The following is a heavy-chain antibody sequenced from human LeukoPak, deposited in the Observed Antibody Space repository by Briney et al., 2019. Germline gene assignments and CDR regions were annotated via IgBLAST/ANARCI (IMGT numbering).Heavy chain of an antibody. V-gene: IGHV3-53*01. CDR2: IYSGGST. CDR1: RFTISSSY. D-gene: IGHD2-15*01. Sequence: PGGSLRLSCAASRFTISSSYMNWVRQAPGKGLEWVSVIYSGGSTYYADSVKGRFTISRDNSKNTLYLQMNSLRAEDTAVYYCARGCSDGSCYGYWGQGTLVTVSS. J-gene: IGHJ4*02. CDR3: ARGCSDGSCYGY.